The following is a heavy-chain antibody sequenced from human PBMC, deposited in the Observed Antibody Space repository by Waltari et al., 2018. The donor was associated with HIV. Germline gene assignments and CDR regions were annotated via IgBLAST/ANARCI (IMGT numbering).Heavy chain of an antibody. CDR1: GFTLSSYS. D-gene: IGHD3-16*01. CDR2: ISASGGNT. Sequence: EVQRLESGGALVQPGGSLRLPCAASGFTLSSYSVSWVRQAPGKGLEWVSGISASGGNTDYADSVKGRFTISRDNSKNTLDVQMNSLRAEDTAVYYCASEFRGIGYWGQGTLVTVSS. J-gene: IGHJ4*02. V-gene: IGHV3-23*01. CDR3: ASEFRGIGY.